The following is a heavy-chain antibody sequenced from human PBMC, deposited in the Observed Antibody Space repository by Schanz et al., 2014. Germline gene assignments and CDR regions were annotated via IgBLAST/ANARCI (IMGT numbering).Heavy chain of an antibody. J-gene: IGHJ4*02. D-gene: IGHD3-10*01. CDR2: ISASGGTT. CDR1: GFTFSSYA. CDR3: VSSGSYSSYAF. V-gene: IGHV3-23*01. Sequence: EVQLLESGGGLVQPGGSLRLSCAASGFTFSSYAMSWVRQAPGKGLEWLSVISASGGTTYYADSVKGRFTISRDNAKNSLYLQMNSLRAEDTAVYHCVSSGSYSSYAFWGQGTLVTVSS.